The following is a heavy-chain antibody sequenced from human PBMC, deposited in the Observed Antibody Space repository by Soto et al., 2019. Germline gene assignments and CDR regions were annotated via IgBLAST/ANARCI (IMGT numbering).Heavy chain of an antibody. CDR3: ASWTTVTTEPSAAFTT. J-gene: IGHJ3*02. Sequence: SETLALTCTVSGGSIRSYYGSWIGQPPGKGLEWIGYISYSGSTNSTPSPKSRVTPSVDTPTNPFSPKLSSVTAPDTVVYYSASWTTVTTEPSAAFTTWGQGTMAPV. D-gene: IGHD4-17*01. CDR2: ISYSGST. CDR1: GGSIRSYY. V-gene: IGHV4-59*01.